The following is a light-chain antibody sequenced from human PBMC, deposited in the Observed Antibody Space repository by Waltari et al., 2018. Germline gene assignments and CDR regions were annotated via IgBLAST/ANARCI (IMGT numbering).Light chain of an antibody. CDR3: SSYAGSSKGV. J-gene: IGLJ2*01. V-gene: IGLV2-23*02. CDR2: AVS. Sequence: QSALTQPASVSGSPGQSITISCTGTSRAVGNYKRVSWYQQHPGKAPKLMIYAVSKRPSGVSDRFSGSKSGDMASLKISGLQPEDEAEYFCSSYAGSSKGVFGGGTKVTVL. CDR1: SRAVGNYKR.